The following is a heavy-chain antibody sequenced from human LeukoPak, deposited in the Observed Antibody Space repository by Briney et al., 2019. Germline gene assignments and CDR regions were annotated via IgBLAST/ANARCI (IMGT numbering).Heavy chain of an antibody. CDR2: IKSKTDGGTT. J-gene: IGHJ4*02. V-gene: IGHV3-15*07. D-gene: IGHD3-22*01. CDR3: TTVEYYDSSGYWD. Sequence: GGSLRLSCAASGFTFSNAWMNWVRQAPGKGLEWVGRIKSKTDGGTTDYAAPVKGRFTISRDDSKNTPYLQMNSLKTEDTAVYYCTTVEYYDSSGYWDWGQGTLVTVSS. CDR1: GFTFSNAW.